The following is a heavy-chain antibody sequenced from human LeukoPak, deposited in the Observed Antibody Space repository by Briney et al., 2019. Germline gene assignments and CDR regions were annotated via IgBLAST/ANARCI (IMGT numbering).Heavy chain of an antibody. D-gene: IGHD3-3*01. V-gene: IGHV4-59*06. Sequence: SETLSLTCTVSGGSISTYYGNWIRQHPGKGLEWIGYIYYSGSTYYNPSLKSRVTISVDTSKNQFSLKLSSVTAADTAVYYCARVEGNDYFDYWGQGTLVTVSS. CDR1: GGSISTYY. J-gene: IGHJ4*02. CDR2: IYYSGST. CDR3: ARVEGNDYFDY.